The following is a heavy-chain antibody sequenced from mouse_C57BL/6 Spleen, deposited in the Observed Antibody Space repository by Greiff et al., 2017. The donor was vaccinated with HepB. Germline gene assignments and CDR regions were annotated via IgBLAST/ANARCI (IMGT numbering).Heavy chain of an antibody. D-gene: IGHD3-2*02. CDR3: ASPVQLSMCAY. V-gene: IGHV1-82*01. CDR1: GYAFSSSW. CDR2: IYPGDGDT. J-gene: IGHJ3*01. Sequence: QVQLQQSGPELVKPGASVKISCKASGYAFSSSWMNWVKQRPGKGLEWIGRIYPGDGDTNYNGKFKGKATLTADKSSSTAYMQLSSLTSEDSAVYFCASPVQLSMCAYWVQGTLVTVSA.